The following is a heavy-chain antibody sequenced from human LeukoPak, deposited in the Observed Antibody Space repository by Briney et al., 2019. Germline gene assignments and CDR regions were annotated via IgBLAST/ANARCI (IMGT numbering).Heavy chain of an antibody. CDR2: IKVDGSEK. CDR3: GRKTGVTGEAFDC. Sequence: GGPLRLSCAASGFTFSNYWMSWVRQAPGKGLEWVANIKVDGSEKYYLDSVKGRFTISRDNAKNSVYLQMNSLRTEDTAVYYCGRKTGVTGEAFDCWGQGTLVTVSS. D-gene: IGHD7-27*01. V-gene: IGHV3-7*03. J-gene: IGHJ4*02. CDR1: GFTFSNYW.